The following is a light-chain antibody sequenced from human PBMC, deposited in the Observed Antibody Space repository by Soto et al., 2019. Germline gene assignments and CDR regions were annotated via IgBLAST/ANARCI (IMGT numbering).Light chain of an antibody. V-gene: IGLV1-44*01. CDR2: YDN. J-gene: IGLJ1*01. Sequence: QSVLTQPPSASGTPGQRVTISCSGSNSNIGSNTVNWYQQLPGTAPKLLIYYDNLRPSGVPDRISGSKSGTSASLAISGLQSDDEADYYCAAWDDSLNARVFGNGTKVTV. CDR3: AAWDDSLNARV. CDR1: NSNIGSNT.